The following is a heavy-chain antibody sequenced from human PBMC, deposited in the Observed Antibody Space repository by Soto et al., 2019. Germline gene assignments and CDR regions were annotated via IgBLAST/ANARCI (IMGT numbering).Heavy chain of an antibody. V-gene: IGHV3-48*03. J-gene: IGHJ4*02. CDR3: AKKVNSGPGSQYFDY. CDR1: GFTFSSYA. CDR2: ISSFDRTI. D-gene: IGHD3-10*01. Sequence: SLRLSCAASGFTFSSYAMSWVRQAPGKGLEWVSYISSFDRTIYYADSVKGRFTISRDNAKNSLYLQMNSLRAEDTAIYYCAKKVNSGPGSQYFDYWGQGTLVTVSS.